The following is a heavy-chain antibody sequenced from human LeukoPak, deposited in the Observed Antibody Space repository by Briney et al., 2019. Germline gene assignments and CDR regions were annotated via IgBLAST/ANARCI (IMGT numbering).Heavy chain of an antibody. CDR3: KWERTVYYSLDV. V-gene: IGHV3-15*01. Sequence: GGSLRLSCTASGVKFSDAWMTWVRQAPGKGMEWVGRIKRGGAADYAVTVNNRFSISRDDSKNTIYLQINGLKTEDTAVYYCKWERTVYYSLDVWGQGTTVTVSS. CDR2: IKRGGAA. D-gene: IGHD1-26*01. CDR1: GVKFSDAW. J-gene: IGHJ6*02.